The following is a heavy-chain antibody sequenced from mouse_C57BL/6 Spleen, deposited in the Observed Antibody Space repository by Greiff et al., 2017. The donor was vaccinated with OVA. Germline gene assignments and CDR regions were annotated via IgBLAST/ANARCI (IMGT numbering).Heavy chain of an antibody. CDR3: VSGTRAMDY. Sequence: EVHLVESGPGLVKPSQSLSLTCSVTGYSITSGYYWNWIRQFPGNKLEWMGYISYDGSNNYNPSLKNRISITRDTSKNPFFLKLKSVTTEDTATYFCVSGTRAMDYWGQGTSVTVSS. D-gene: IGHD4-1*01. J-gene: IGHJ4*01. V-gene: IGHV3-6*01. CDR1: GYSITSGYY. CDR2: ISYDGSN.